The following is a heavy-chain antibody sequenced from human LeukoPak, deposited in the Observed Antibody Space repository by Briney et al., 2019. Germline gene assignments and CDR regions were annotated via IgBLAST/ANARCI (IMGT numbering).Heavy chain of an antibody. D-gene: IGHD2-15*01. CDR1: GFTFSSYA. Sequence: PGGSLRLSCAASGFTFSSYAMSWVRQAPGKGLEWVSYISSSGSTMDYADSVKGRFTISRDNAKNSLFLQMNSLRGEDTAVYYCARNYCSGGSCFVDYWGQGTLVTVSS. V-gene: IGHV3-48*03. CDR2: ISSSGSTM. CDR3: ARNYCSGGSCFVDY. J-gene: IGHJ4*02.